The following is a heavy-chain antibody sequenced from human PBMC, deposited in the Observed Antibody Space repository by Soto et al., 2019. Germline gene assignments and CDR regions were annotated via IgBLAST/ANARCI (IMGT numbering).Heavy chain of an antibody. V-gene: IGHV4-59*12. D-gene: IGHD1-26*01. J-gene: IGHJ6*04. CDR2: IYYSGST. CDR1: GGSINDYY. Sequence: SETLSLTCSVSGGSINDYYWSWIRQPPGKGLEWIGYIYYSGSTNFNPSLKSRVTMSVDTSRNQFSLQLNSVTPEDTAVYYCAKGGMDGMDVWGEGTTVTVSS. CDR3: AKGGMDGMDV.